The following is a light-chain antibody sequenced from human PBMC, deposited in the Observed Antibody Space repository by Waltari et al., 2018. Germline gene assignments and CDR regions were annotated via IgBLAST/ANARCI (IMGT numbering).Light chain of an antibody. J-gene: IGLJ2*01. V-gene: IGLV3-19*01. CDR1: SLRSYY. Sequence: SSELTQDPAVSVAMGQTVRITCQGDSLRSYYASWYQQRPGQAPKLARFDKNNRPSGGPGRFSGTSSDAAASLTISGARAEDEGTYCCRSRDGSGVGGSFGGGTKLTVL. CDR3: RSRDGSGVGGS. CDR2: DKN.